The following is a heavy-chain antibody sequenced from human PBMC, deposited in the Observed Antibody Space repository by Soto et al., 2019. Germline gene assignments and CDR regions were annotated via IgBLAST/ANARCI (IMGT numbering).Heavy chain of an antibody. D-gene: IGHD5-18*01. Sequence: GGSLRLSCAASGFTFSGYSMNGGRQAPGKGLGWVSSISSSSSYIYYADSVKGRFTISRDNAKNSLYLQMNSLRAEDTAVYYCAREARYSYGYVSLDYYYYGMDVWGQGTTVTVSS. CDR1: GFTFSGYS. CDR3: AREARYSYGYVSLDYYYYGMDV. V-gene: IGHV3-21*01. J-gene: IGHJ6*02. CDR2: ISSSSSYI.